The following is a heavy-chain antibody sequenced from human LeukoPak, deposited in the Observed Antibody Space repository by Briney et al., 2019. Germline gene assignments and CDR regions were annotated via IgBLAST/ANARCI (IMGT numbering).Heavy chain of an antibody. CDR3: ARHRWGGIDS. Sequence: GGSLRLSCAVSEFTFSRYWMTWVRQAPGKGLEWVANINQDGSEKYYVDSVKGRFTISRDNAKNSLNLQMIRLRAEDTAVYYCARHRWGGIDSWGQGTLVTVSS. CDR1: EFTFSRYW. J-gene: IGHJ4*02. V-gene: IGHV3-7*01. CDR2: INQDGSEK. D-gene: IGHD3-16*01.